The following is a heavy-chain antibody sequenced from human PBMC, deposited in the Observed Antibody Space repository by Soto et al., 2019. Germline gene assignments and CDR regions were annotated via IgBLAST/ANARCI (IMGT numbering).Heavy chain of an antibody. J-gene: IGHJ4*02. D-gene: IGHD6-19*01. CDR2: IYHSGST. CDR1: GGSISSGGYS. V-gene: IGHV4-30-2*01. CDR3: ARERSSGWYFDY. Sequence: QLQLQESGSGLVKPSQTLSLTCAVSGGSISSGGYSWSWIRQPPGKGLEWIGYIYHSGSTYYNPALKSRVTISVDRSKNQFSRKLSSVTAADTAVYYCARERSSGWYFDYWGQGTLVTVSS.